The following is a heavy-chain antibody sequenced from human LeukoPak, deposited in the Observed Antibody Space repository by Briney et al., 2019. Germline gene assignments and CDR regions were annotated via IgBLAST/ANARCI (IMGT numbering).Heavy chain of an antibody. D-gene: IGHD2-15*01. V-gene: IGHV4-38-2*02. CDR2: IYHSGST. J-gene: IGHJ5*02. Sequence: SETLSLTCTVSGYSISSGYYWGWIRQPPGKGLEWIGSIYHSGSTYYNPSLKSRVTISVDTSKNQFSLKLSSVTAADTAVYYCARDLRYCSGGSCTGGSNWFDPWGQGTLVTVSS. CDR1: GYSISSGYY. CDR3: ARDLRYCSGGSCTGGSNWFDP.